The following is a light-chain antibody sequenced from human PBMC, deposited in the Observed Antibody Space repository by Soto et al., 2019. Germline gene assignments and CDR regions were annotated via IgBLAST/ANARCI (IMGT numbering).Light chain of an antibody. V-gene: IGKV1-12*01. J-gene: IGKJ5*01. CDR1: QGISSW. CDR3: QQSYMHPPT. CDR2: DAS. Sequence: DIQLTQSPSSVSASVGDRVTITCLASQGISSWLAWYQQKLGKAPNLLIYDASTLQSGVPSRFSGSGGGTDFTLSISSVQPEDFATYFCQQSYMHPPTFGQGTRREIK.